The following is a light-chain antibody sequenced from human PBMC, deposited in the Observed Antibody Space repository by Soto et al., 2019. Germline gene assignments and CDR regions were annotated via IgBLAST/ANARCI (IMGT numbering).Light chain of an antibody. Sequence: DTHMPQSPSTLYASVGDIVTMTCRASQSISSALAWYQLKPGKAPKVLIYEASSLQTGVPSRFSGSGSGTEFTLTISSLQPDDFASYYWQQYHYLWTFGQGTRVEIK. J-gene: IGKJ1*01. CDR1: QSISSA. CDR3: QQYHYLWT. V-gene: IGKV1-5*03. CDR2: EAS.